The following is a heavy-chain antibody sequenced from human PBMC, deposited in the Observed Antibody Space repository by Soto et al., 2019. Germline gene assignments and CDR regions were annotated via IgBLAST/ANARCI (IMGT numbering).Heavy chain of an antibody. V-gene: IGHV1-18*04. CDR3: ARGLVRAVITHFDY. Sequence: QVQLVQSGAEVKKPGASVRVACKPSGYTFTSYAITWVRQAPGQGLQWMGWIDPFTGDTTYSQNFQGRVIMTTDTSTSTAYMELRSLRSDDAAVYFCARGLVRAVITHFDYCGQGTLVTVSS. J-gene: IGHJ4*02. D-gene: IGHD3-10*01. CDR2: IDPFTGDT. CDR1: GYTFTSYA.